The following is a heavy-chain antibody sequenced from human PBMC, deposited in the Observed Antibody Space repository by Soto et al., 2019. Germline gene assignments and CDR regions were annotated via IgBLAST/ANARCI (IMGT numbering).Heavy chain of an antibody. J-gene: IGHJ5*02. Sequence: EVQLVESGGGLVQPGRSLRLSCAASGFTFDDYAMHWVRQAPGKGLEGVSGISWNSGSIGYADSVKGRFTISRDNAKNSLYLQMNSLRAEDTALYYCAKGKTGWYSSSWGWFDPWGQGTLVTVSS. V-gene: IGHV3-9*01. CDR2: ISWNSGSI. CDR3: AKGKTGWYSSSWGWFDP. CDR1: GFTFDDYA. D-gene: IGHD6-13*01.